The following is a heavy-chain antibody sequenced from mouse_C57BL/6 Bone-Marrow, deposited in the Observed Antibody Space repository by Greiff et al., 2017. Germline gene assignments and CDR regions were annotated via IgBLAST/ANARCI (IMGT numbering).Heavy chain of an antibody. J-gene: IGHJ2*01. CDR1: GFNIKDYS. CDR2: IYPEDGET. CDR3: TRSLMYYGTNY. D-gene: IGHD1-1*01. V-gene: IGHV14-2*01. Sequence: EVQLQQSGAELVKPGASVKLSCTDSGFNIKDYSIHWVKQRTEQGLEWIGRIYPEDGETYYAPKFKDKATITADTSSNTAYLQLSSLTSEDTAVYSCTRSLMYYGTNYWCQGTTLTVS.